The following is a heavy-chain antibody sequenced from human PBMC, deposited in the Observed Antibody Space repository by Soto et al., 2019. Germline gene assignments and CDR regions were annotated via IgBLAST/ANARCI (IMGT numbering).Heavy chain of an antibody. CDR2: IIPIFGTA. CDR1: GGTFSSYA. V-gene: IGHV1-69*13. Sequence: SVKVSCKASGGTFSSYAISWVRQAPGQGLEWMGGIIPIFGTANYAQKFQGRVTITADESTSTAYMELSSLRSEDTAVYYCAPGGSRSRLPLCYFDDSGQATLVTVAS. J-gene: IGHJ4*02. CDR3: APGGSRSRLPLCYFDD. D-gene: IGHD2-8*02.